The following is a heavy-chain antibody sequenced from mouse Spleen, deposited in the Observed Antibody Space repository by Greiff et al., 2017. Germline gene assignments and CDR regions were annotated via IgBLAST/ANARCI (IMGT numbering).Heavy chain of an antibody. Sequence: VQRVESGAELVRPGVSVKISCKGSGYTFTDYAMHWVKQSHAKSLEWIGVISTYYGDASYNQKFKGKATMTVDKSSSTAYMELARLTSEDSAIYYCARKGGSRRDYFDYWGQGTTLTVSS. J-gene: IGHJ2*01. CDR3: ARKGGSRRDYFDY. V-gene: IGHV1S137*01. CDR2: ISTYYGDA. D-gene: IGHD2-2*01. CDR1: GYTFTDYA.